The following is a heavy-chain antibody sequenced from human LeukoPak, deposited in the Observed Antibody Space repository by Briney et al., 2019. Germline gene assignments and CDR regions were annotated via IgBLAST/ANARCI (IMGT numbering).Heavy chain of an antibody. V-gene: IGHV4-4*02. CDR2: VFHSGST. CDR3: ARNRYYYGSGNYGVPNWFDP. Sequence: PSETLSLTCAVSGGSISSSVWWSWVRQPPGKGLEWIGEVFHSGSTNYNPSLKSRVTISVDTSKNQFSLKLSSVTVADTAVYYCARNRYYYGSGNYGVPNWFDPWGQGTLVTVSS. CDR1: GGSISSSVW. D-gene: IGHD3-10*01. J-gene: IGHJ5*02.